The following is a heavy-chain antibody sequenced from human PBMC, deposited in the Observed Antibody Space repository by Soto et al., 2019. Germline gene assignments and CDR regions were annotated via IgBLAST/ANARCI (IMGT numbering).Heavy chain of an antibody. CDR2: IYYSGNT. Sequence: QVQLQESGPGLVKPSETLSLTCTVSGVSISSYYWSWIRQPPGKGLEWIGYIYYSGNTNYNPSLKSRVTISIDASKNQFSLELSSVTAADSAVYFFARGIGQQLPPLDWGQGTLVTVSS. V-gene: IGHV4-59*01. CDR3: ARGIGQQLPPLD. CDR1: GVSISSYY. D-gene: IGHD6-13*01. J-gene: IGHJ4*02.